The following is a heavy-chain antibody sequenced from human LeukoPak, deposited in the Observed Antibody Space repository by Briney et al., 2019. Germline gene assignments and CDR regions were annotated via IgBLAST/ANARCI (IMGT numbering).Heavy chain of an antibody. V-gene: IGHV3-30*03. J-gene: IGHJ3*01. CDR3: AGTYGKRSGYHSGGPFDF. CDR1: GFTFSSYG. D-gene: IGHD3-3*01. CDR2: ISYDGSNK. Sequence: GGSLRLSCAASGFTFSSYGMHWVRQAPGKGLEWVAVISYDGSNKYYADSVKGRFTISRDNTKNTLSLQMNGLRAEDPAVYYCAGTYGKRSGYHSGGPFDFWGQGTMVTVSS.